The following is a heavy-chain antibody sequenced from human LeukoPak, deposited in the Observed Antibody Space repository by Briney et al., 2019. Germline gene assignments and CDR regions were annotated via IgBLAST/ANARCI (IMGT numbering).Heavy chain of an antibody. Sequence: GGSLRLSCAASGFTFSSYSMHWVRQAPGKGLEWVAFIRYDGSNKYYADSVKGRFTISRDNSKNTLYLQMNSLRAEDTAVYYCAKDSTMIVVVTYRGYYFDYWGQGTLVTVSS. V-gene: IGHV3-30*02. CDR2: IRYDGSNK. CDR1: GFTFSSYS. D-gene: IGHD3-22*01. J-gene: IGHJ4*02. CDR3: AKDSTMIVVVTYRGYYFDY.